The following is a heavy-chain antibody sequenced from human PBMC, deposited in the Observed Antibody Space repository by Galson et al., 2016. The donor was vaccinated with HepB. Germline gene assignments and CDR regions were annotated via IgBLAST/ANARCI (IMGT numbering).Heavy chain of an antibody. CDR2: ISRTSSYI. CDR3: ARDMAGYNWIDF. V-gene: IGHV3-21*01. CDR1: GFNFNTYD. J-gene: IGHJ4*02. D-gene: IGHD5-24*01. Sequence: SLRLSCAASGFNFNTYDMNWVRQAPGKGLEWVSYISRTSSYIYYADSVRGRFTISRDNAKNSLFLLLNSLRAADTAIYYCARDMAGYNWIDFWGLGTLVTVSS.